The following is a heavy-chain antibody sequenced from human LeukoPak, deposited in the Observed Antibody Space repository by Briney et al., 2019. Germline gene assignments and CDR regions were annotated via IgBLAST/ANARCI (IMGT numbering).Heavy chain of an antibody. V-gene: IGHV3-48*04. CDR1: GFTFSSYA. J-gene: IGHJ4*02. Sequence: PGGSLRLSCAASGFTFSSYAMNWVRQAPGKGLEWVSYISSSSSTIYYADSVKGRFTISRDNAKNSLYLQMNSLRAEDTAVYYCARGMKSGWLLSRSNFDYWGQGTLVTVSS. CDR3: ARGMKSGWLLSRSNFDY. D-gene: IGHD6-19*01. CDR2: ISSSSSTI.